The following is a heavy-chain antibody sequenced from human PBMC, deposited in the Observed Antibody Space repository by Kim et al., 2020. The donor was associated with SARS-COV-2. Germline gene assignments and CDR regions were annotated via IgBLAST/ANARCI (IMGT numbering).Heavy chain of an antibody. CDR3: ARAVRAAAVYYYYYGMDV. Sequence: SETLSLTCTVSGGSVSSGSYYWSWIRQPPGKGLEWIGYIYYSGSTNYNPSLKSRVTISVDTSKNQFSLKLSSVTAADTAVYYCARAVRAAAVYYYYYGMDVWGQGTTVTVSS. CDR1: GGSVSSGSYY. V-gene: IGHV4-61*01. J-gene: IGHJ6*02. CDR2: IYYSGST. D-gene: IGHD6-13*01.